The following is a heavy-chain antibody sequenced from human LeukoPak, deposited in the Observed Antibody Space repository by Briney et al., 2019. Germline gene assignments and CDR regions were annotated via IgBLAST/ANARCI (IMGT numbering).Heavy chain of an antibody. J-gene: IGHJ4*02. Sequence: ASVKVSCKASGYTFTGYYMHWVRQAPGQGLEWMGWINPNSGGTNYAQKFQGRVTMTRDTSISTAYMELSRLRSDDTAVYYCARELGGNYYDSSGYYRYWGQGTLVTVSS. CDR1: GYTFTGYY. CDR3: ARELGGNYYDSSGYYRY. V-gene: IGHV1-2*02. D-gene: IGHD3-22*01. CDR2: INPNSGGT.